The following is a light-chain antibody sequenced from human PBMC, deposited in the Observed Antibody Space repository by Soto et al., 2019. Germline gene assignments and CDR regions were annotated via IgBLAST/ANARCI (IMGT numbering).Light chain of an antibody. V-gene: IGLV1-47*01. CDR3: AAWGNSLNVL. CDR2: RSN. J-gene: IGLJ2*01. Sequence: QSVLTQPPSASGTPGQRVTISCSGTSSNIGSNFVYWYQQLPGTAPKLLIYRSNQRPSGVPDRFSGFNSGTSASLAISGLRSEDDADYYCAAWGNSLNVLYGGGTKXTVL. CDR1: SSNIGSNF.